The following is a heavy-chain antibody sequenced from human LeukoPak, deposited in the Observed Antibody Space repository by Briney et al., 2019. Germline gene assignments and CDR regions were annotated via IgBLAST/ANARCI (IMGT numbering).Heavy chain of an antibody. CDR1: GYTFTSHG. CDR3: ARDLYYYDNWYFDL. J-gene: IGHJ2*01. D-gene: IGHD3-22*01. Sequence: ASVKVSCKASGYTFTSHGISWVRQAPGQGLEWMGWISAYNGNTNYAQKLQGRVTMTTDTSTSTAYMELRSLRSDDTAVYYCARDLYYYDNWYFDLWGRGTLVTVSS. CDR2: ISAYNGNT. V-gene: IGHV1-18*01.